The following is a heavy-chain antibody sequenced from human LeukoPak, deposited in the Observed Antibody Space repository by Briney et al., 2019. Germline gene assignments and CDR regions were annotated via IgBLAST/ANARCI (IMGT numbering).Heavy chain of an antibody. CDR3: ARDPYYDFWCDYGTEAFDI. V-gene: IGHV3-21*01. CDR1: GFTFSNYN. CDR2: ISGSGTYI. Sequence: PGGSLRLSCVASGFTFSNYNMNWVRQAPGKGLEWVSSISGSGTYIYYADSLKGRFTISRDNAKNSLYLQMNSLRAEDTAVYYCARDPYYDFWCDYGTEAFDIWGQGTMVTVSS. D-gene: IGHD3-3*01. J-gene: IGHJ3*02.